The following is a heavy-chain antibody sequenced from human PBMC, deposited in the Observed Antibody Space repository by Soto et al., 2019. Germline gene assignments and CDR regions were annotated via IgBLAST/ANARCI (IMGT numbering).Heavy chain of an antibody. J-gene: IGHJ4*02. Sequence: DVHLMESGGGLVKPGGSLRLSCAASGFTFSNAWMCWVRQAPGKGLEWVGRIKTKTDGGTTDYAAPVKGRFTISRDDSKNTVYLQMNSLNTEDTAVYYCITPIRWEAQPSGWGQGTLVTVSS. V-gene: IGHV3-15*01. CDR2: IKTKTDGGTT. D-gene: IGHD1-26*01. CDR1: GFTFSNAW. CDR3: ITPIRWEAQPSG.